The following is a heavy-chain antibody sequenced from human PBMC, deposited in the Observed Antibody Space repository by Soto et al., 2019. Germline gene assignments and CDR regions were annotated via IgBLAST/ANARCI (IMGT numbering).Heavy chain of an antibody. CDR1: GYTFTSYA. Sequence: QVQLVQSGAEVKKPGASVKVSCKASGYTFTSYAMHWVRQAPGQRLEWMGWISTGNGDTKYSQKFQGRVTITRDTSASTAYMELSSLRSEDTAVYYCAMDSGDYYGYFQHWGQGTLVTVSS. CDR2: ISTGNGDT. D-gene: IGHD1-26*01. V-gene: IGHV1-3*04. CDR3: AMDSGDYYGYFQH. J-gene: IGHJ1*01.